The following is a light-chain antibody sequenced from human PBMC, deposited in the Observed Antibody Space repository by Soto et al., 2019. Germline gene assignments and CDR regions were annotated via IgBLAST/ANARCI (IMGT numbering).Light chain of an antibody. Sequence: QSVLTQPASVSGSPGQSITISCTGTSSGVGGYNYVSWYQQHPVKAPKLMIYDVTNRPSGVSDRCSGSKSGNTASLTISGLQAEDEADYYGSSYTSSRTPYVFGTGTKLTVL. V-gene: IGLV2-14*01. CDR2: DVT. J-gene: IGLJ1*01. CDR1: SSGVGGYNY. CDR3: SSYTSSRTPYV.